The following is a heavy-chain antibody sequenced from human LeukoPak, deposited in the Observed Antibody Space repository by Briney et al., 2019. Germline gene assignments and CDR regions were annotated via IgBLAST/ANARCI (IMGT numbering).Heavy chain of an antibody. D-gene: IGHD1-26*01. CDR1: GSMYNYY. V-gene: IGHV4-59*08. Sequence: SETLSLTCTVSGSMYNYYRSWIRQPPGKGLEWIGYIHYIGSTNYNPSLKSRVTMSLDTSKDQVSLKLNSVTAADTAVYYCARHISSGGTYAHFDYWGQGTQVTVSS. CDR3: ARHISSGGTYAHFDY. J-gene: IGHJ4*02. CDR2: IHYIGST.